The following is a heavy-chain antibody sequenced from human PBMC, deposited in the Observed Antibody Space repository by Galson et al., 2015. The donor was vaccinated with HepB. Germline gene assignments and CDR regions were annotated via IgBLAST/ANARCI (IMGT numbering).Heavy chain of an antibody. D-gene: IGHD3-10*01. CDR2: IDSSGNT. V-gene: IGHV4-59*01. CDR1: GGSLNTYY. Sequence: SETLSLTCTVSGGSLNTYYWSWIRQPPGTGLEYIGYIDSSGNTNYNPSLESRVTISVDTSKNQFALRLTSVTAADTAVYYCARDVSGFVSDYFDSWGQGTLVTVSS. J-gene: IGHJ4*02. CDR3: ARDVSGFVSDYFDS.